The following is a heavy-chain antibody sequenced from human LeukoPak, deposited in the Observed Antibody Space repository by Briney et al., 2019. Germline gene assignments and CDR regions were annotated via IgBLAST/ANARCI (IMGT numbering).Heavy chain of an antibody. D-gene: IGHD3-10*01. V-gene: IGHV4-34*01. Sequence: SETLSLTCTVSNGSISNYYWSWIRQPPGKGLEWIGEINHSGSTNYNPSLKSRVTIPLDTSKNHFSLKLSSLTAADTAVYYCARRVRGVNDAFDIWGQGTMVTVSS. J-gene: IGHJ3*02. CDR1: NGSISNYY. CDR2: INHSGST. CDR3: ARRVRGVNDAFDI.